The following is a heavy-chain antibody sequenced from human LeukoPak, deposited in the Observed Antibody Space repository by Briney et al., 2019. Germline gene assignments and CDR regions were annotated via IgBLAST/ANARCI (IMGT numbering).Heavy chain of an antibody. CDR2: INHSGGT. CDR1: GGSFSGYY. Sequence: SETLSLTCAVYGGSFSGYYWSWIRQPPGKGLEWIGEINHSGGTNYNPSLKSRVTISVDTSKNQFSLKLSSVTAADTAVYYCARGRGYDQSFDYWGQGTLVTVSS. J-gene: IGHJ4*02. CDR3: ARGRGYDQSFDY. V-gene: IGHV4-34*01. D-gene: IGHD5-12*01.